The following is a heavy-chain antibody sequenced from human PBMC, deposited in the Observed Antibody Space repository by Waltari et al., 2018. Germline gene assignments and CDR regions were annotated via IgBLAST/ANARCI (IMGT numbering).Heavy chain of an antibody. J-gene: IGHJ4*02. CDR1: GGSISSSSNYY. V-gene: IGHV4-39*01. CDR2: IYYNGST. D-gene: IGHD6-19*01. CDR3: ARRAWGSGWSY. Sequence: QLQLQESGPGLVKPSETLSLTCTVSGGSISSSSNYYWGWIRQHPGKGLEWIGSIYYNGSTYYNPSLKSRVTISVDTSKNQFSLKLSSVTAADTVVYYCARRAWGSGWSYWGQGTLVAVSS.